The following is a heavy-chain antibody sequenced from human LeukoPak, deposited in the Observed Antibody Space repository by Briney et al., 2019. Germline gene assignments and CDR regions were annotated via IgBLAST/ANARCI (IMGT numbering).Heavy chain of an antibody. CDR2: ISGSGGST. J-gene: IGHJ4*02. CDR3: AKNGVLLWFGELKGFDY. Sequence: AGGSLRLSCAASGFTFSSYAMSWVRQAPGKGLEWVSAISGSGGSTYYADSVKGRFTISRDNSKNTLYLQMNSLRAEDTAVYYCAKNGVLLWFGELKGFDYWGQGTLVTVSS. D-gene: IGHD3-10*01. V-gene: IGHV3-23*01. CDR1: GFTFSSYA.